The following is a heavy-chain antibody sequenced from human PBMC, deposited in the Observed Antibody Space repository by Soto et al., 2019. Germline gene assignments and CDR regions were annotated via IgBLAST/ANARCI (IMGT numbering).Heavy chain of an antibody. J-gene: IGHJ4*02. Sequence: EVQLLESGGGLVQPGGSLRLSCAASGFAFSDYAMTWVRQAPGKGLEWVSDISDGDGATHYADSVKGRFTISRDDSKNTLYLQMDSLRAEDAAVYYCAKGRTFFDFWGQGTLVTFSA. CDR2: ISDGDGAT. D-gene: IGHD3-16*01. V-gene: IGHV3-23*01. CDR1: GFAFSDYA. CDR3: AKGRTFFDF.